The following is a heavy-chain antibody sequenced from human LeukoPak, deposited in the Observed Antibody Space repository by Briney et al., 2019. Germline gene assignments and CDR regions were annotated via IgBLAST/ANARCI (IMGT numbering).Heavy chain of an antibody. CDR1: GFTFSSYS. D-gene: IGHD3-10*01. CDR2: ISGSGGST. CDR3: AKVKKYSYYYGSGTASPFDY. Sequence: GGSLRLSCAASGFTFSSYSMSWVRQAPGKGLEWVSAISGSGGSTYYADSVKGRFTISRDNSKNTLYLQMNSLRAEDTAVYYCAKVKKYSYYYGSGTASPFDYWGQGTLVTVSS. V-gene: IGHV3-23*01. J-gene: IGHJ4*02.